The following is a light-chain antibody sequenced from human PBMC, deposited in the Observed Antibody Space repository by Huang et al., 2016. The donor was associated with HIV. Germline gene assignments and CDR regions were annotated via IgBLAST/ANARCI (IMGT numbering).Light chain of an antibody. CDR2: GAS. CDR3: QQYYSWPPCT. J-gene: IGKJ2*02. CDR1: ETIISQ. V-gene: IGKV3-15*01. Sequence: EIVMTQSPATLSVSPGERVTLSCRASETIISQLAWYQQKPGQAPRLLIYGASSRATNIPPRFSGSGSGTQFTLTISSLRSEDFATYYCQQYYSWPPCTFGQGTKLEIK.